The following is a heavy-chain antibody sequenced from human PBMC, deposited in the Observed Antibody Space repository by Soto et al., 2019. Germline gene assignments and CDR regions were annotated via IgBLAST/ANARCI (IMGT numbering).Heavy chain of an antibody. CDR2: ISSSSSYI. CDR3: ARDYYDILTGYPEVGG. V-gene: IGHV3-21*01. J-gene: IGHJ4*02. CDR1: GFTFSSYS. Sequence: EVQLVESGGGLVKPGGSLRLSCAASGFTFSSYSMNWVRQAPGKGLEWVSSISSSSSYIYYADSVKGRFTISRDNAKNSLYLQMNSLRAEDTAVYYCARDYYDILTGYPEVGGWGQGTLVTVSS. D-gene: IGHD3-9*01.